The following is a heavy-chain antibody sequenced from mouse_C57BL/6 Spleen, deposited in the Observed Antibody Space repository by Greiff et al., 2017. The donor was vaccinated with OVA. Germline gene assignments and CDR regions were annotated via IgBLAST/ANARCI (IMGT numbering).Heavy chain of an antibody. CDR2: ISSGSSTI. Sequence: EVQRVESGGGLVKPGGSLKLSCAASGFTFSDYGMHWVRQAPEKGLEWVAYISSGSSTIYYAATVTGRFTISRDDAKNTLFLQMTRLRSEDTAMYYCASVDWYFDVWGTGTTVTVSS. CDR3: ASVDWYFDV. D-gene: IGHD1-1*01. J-gene: IGHJ1*03. CDR1: GFTFSDYG. V-gene: IGHV5-17*01.